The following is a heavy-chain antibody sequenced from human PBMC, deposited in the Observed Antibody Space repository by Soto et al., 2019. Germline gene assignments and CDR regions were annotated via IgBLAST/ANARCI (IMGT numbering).Heavy chain of an antibody. V-gene: IGHV3-48*01. CDR1: GFTFSSYS. CDR2: ISSSSSTI. CDR3: ARDRRYFDWLLSDFDY. Sequence: EVQLVESGGGLVQPGGSLRLSCAASGFTFSSYSMNWVRQAPGKGLEWVSYISSSSSTIYYADSVKGRFTISRDNAKNSLYLQMNSLRAEDTAVYYCARDRRYFDWLLSDFDYRGQGTLVTVSS. D-gene: IGHD3-9*01. J-gene: IGHJ4*02.